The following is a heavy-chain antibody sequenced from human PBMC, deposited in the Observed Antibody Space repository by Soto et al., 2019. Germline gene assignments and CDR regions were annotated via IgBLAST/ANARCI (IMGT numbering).Heavy chain of an antibody. CDR1: GFTFSSYG. D-gene: IGHD4-17*01. CDR3: ARDLNSYGDYVPTWFDY. Sequence: QVQLVESGGGVVQPGRSLRLSCAASGFTFSSYGMHWVRQAPGKGLEWVAVIWYDGSNKYYADSVKGRFTSSRDNSKNTLYLQMNSLRAEDTAVYYCARDLNSYGDYVPTWFDYWGQGTLVTVSS. CDR2: IWYDGSNK. J-gene: IGHJ4*02. V-gene: IGHV3-33*01.